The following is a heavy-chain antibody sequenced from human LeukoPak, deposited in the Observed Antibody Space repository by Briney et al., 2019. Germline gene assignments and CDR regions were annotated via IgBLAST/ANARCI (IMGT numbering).Heavy chain of an antibody. Sequence: SETLSLTCAVYGGSFSGYYWSWIRQPPGKWLEWIGEINHSGSTSYNPSLKSRVTTSVDTSKNQFSLKLSSVTAADTAVYYCATVGHGSGTWGQGTLVTVSS. D-gene: IGHD3-10*01. J-gene: IGHJ5*02. CDR3: ATVGHGSGT. V-gene: IGHV4-34*01. CDR1: GGSFSGYY. CDR2: INHSGST.